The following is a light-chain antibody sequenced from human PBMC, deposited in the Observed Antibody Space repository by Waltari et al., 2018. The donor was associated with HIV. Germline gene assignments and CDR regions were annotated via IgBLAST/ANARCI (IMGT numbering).Light chain of an antibody. CDR3: QQYFRTPRT. V-gene: IGKV1-NL1*01. J-gene: IGKJ1*01. CDR1: QGISNS. Sequence: EIQMTQSLSSRSASVGDRVTITCRASQGISNSLAWYQQKPGKAPKLLFYGAYRLQSGVSSRFSASGAGTDYTLTINGLQSEDFATYYCQQYFRTPRTFGQGTKVDIE. CDR2: GAY.